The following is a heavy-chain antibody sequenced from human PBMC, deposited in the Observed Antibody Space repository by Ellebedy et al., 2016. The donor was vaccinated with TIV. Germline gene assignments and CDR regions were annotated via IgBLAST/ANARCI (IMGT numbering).Heavy chain of an antibody. D-gene: IGHD2-8*01. CDR1: GGSISSYY. V-gene: IGHV4-59*12. J-gene: IGHJ4*02. CDR3: ARLRMVSATSYLDY. CDR2: IYATGSA. Sequence: SETLSLTCTVSGGSISSYYWSWIRQPPGKGLEWIGYIYATGSAIYNPSLESRVTITVDTSKNQFSLKLSSVTAADTAMYYCARLRMVSATSYLDYWGQGTLVAVSS.